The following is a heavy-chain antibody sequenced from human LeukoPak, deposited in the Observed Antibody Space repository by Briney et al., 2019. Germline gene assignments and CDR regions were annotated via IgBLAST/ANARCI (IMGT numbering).Heavy chain of an antibody. CDR3: RVEAVRLGGYYYYYMDV. J-gene: IGHJ6*03. D-gene: IGHD6-6*01. V-gene: IGHV4-39*03. Sequence: PSETLSLTCTVSGGSISSSSYYWGWIRQPPGKGLEWIGSIYYSGSTYYNPSLKSRVTISVDTSKNQFSLKLSSVTAADTAVYYCRVEAVRLGGYYYYYMDVWGEGTTVTVSS. CDR1: GGSISSSSYY. CDR2: IYYSGST.